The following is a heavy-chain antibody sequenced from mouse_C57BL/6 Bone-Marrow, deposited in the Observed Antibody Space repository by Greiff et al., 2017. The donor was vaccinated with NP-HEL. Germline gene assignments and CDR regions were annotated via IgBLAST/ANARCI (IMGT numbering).Heavy chain of an antibody. CDR2: INPYNGGT. CDR1: GYTFTDYY. CDR3: AREVITTVVARDYYAMDY. J-gene: IGHJ4*01. V-gene: IGHV1-19*01. Sequence: EVQLQQSGPVLVKPGASVKMSCKASGYTFTDYYMNWVKQSHGKSLEWIGVINPYNGGTSYNQKFKGKATLTVDKSSSTAYMELKSLTSVDSAVYYCAREVITTVVARDYYAMDYWGQGTSVTVSS. D-gene: IGHD1-1*01.